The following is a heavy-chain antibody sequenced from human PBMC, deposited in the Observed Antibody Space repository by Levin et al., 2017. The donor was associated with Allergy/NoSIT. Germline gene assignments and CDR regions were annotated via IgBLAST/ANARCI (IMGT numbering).Heavy chain of an antibody. CDR3: ARDSEYSSGYAEYFQH. D-gene: IGHD6-19*01. V-gene: IGHV1-2*02. CDR2: INPNSGGT. CDR1: GYTFIGYY. Sequence: GESLKISCRASGYTFIGYYMHWVRQAPGQGLEWMGWINPNSGGTIYAQNFQGRVTMTRDTSISTVYMELSRLRSDDTAVYYCARDSEYSSGYAEYFQHWGQGTLVTVSS. J-gene: IGHJ1*01.